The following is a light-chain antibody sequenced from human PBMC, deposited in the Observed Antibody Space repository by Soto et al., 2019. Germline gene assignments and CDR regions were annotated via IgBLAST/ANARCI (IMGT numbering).Light chain of an antibody. Sequence: QSVLTHPPSASGTPGQRVTISCSGSSSNIGSHTVNWYQQFPGTAPKLLMYSNTQRPSGVPDRFSGSKSGTSASLAISGLQSEFEADYYCAAWDDSLNGVVFGGGTQLTVL. V-gene: IGLV1-44*01. CDR3: AAWDDSLNGVV. CDR2: SNT. CDR1: SSNIGSHT. J-gene: IGLJ2*01.